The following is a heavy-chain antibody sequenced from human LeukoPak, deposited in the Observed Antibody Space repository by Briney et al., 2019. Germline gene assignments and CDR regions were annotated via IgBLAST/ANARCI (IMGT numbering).Heavy chain of an antibody. V-gene: IGHV4-39*02. CDR3: ARDTYYYDSSGYPPRFDY. Sequence: SETLSLTCTVSGGAITGYYWSWIRQPPGKGLEWIGSIYYSGSTYYNPSLKSRVTISVDTSKNQFSLKLSSVTAADTAVYYCARDTYYYDSSGYPPRFDYWGQGTLVTVSS. D-gene: IGHD3-22*01. CDR1: GGAITGYY. CDR2: IYYSGST. J-gene: IGHJ4*02.